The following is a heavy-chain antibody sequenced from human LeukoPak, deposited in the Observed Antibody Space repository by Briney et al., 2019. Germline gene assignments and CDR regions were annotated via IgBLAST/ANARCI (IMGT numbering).Heavy chain of an antibody. CDR2: IYYSGST. Sequence: PSETLSLTCAVYGGSFSGYYWTWIRQPPGKGLEWIGYIYYSGSTYDNPSLKSRVTISVDTSKNQFSLKLSSVTAADTAVYYCAREARGQLLYWFDPWGQGTLVTVSS. V-gene: IGHV4-30-4*08. CDR1: GGSFSGYY. CDR3: AREARGQLLYWFDP. D-gene: IGHD2-2*01. J-gene: IGHJ5*02.